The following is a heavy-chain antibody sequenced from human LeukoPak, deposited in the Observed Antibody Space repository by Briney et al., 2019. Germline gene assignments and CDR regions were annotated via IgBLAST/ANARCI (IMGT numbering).Heavy chain of an antibody. CDR1: GFTFSTYG. V-gene: IGHV3-33*01. J-gene: IGHJ4*02. Sequence: GSSLRLSRAASGFTFSTYGMHWVRQAPGKGLEWVADIWYDGSNKYYEDSVKGRFTISRDNSKNTLYLQMNSLRAEDTAVYYCARDPGVRWLVGFDYWGQGTLVTVSS. D-gene: IGHD6-19*01. CDR3: ARDPGVRWLVGFDY. CDR2: IWYDGSNK.